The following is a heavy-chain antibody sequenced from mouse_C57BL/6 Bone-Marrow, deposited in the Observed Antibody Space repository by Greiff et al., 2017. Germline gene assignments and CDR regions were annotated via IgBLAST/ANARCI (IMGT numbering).Heavy chain of an antibody. D-gene: IGHD1-1*01. Sequence: EVQLQQSGPELVKPGASVKISCKASGYSFTGYYMNWVKQSPAKSLAWIGEINPSTGGTPYNQKLKAKATLTVDKSSSTAYMQLKSLTAEDSAVYYCERAPLMTTAPYWYVDVWGTGTTGTVSS. J-gene: IGHJ1*03. V-gene: IGHV1-42*01. CDR2: INPSTGGT. CDR1: GYSFTGYY. CDR3: ERAPLMTTAPYWYVDV.